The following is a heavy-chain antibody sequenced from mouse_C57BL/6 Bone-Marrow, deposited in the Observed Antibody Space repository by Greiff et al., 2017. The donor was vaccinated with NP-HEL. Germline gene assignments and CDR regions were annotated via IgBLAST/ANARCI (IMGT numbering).Heavy chain of an antibody. D-gene: IGHD4-1*01. CDR3: AKTGPGRFFDY. Sequence: VNVVESGAELARPGASVKLSCKASGYTFTSYGISWVKQRTGQGLEWIGEIYPRSGNTYYNEKFKGKATLTADKSSSTAYMELRSLTSEDSAVYFCAKTGPGRFFDYWGQGTTLTVSS. V-gene: IGHV1-81*01. J-gene: IGHJ2*01. CDR1: GYTFTSYG. CDR2: IYPRSGNT.